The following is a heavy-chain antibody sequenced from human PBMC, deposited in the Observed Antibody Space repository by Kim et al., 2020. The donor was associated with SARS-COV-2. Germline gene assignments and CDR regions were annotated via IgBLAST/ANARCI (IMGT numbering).Heavy chain of an antibody. D-gene: IGHD6-19*01. CDR2: IYYSGST. Sequence: SETLSLTCTVSGGSISSSSYYWGWIRQPPGKGLEWIGSIYYSGSTYYNPSLKSRVTISVDTSKNQFSLKLSSVTAEDTAVYYCARTVNLGYSSLKPHFDYWGQGTLVTVSS. J-gene: IGHJ4*02. CDR1: GGSISSSSYY. V-gene: IGHV4-39*01. CDR3: ARTVNLGYSSLKPHFDY.